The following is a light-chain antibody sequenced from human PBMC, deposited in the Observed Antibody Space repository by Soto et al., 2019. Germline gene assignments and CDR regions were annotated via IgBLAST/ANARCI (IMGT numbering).Light chain of an antibody. J-gene: IGKJ1*01. CDR1: QSISTY. CDR2: TTS. CDR3: QQYNSYSST. V-gene: IGKV1-5*01. Sequence: DIQMTQSPSSLSAYVGDRVTITCRASQSISTYLNWYLQKPGKAPNLLIYTTSILESGVPSRFSGSGSGTDFTLTISSLQPDDFATYYCQQYNSYSSTFGQGTKVDIK.